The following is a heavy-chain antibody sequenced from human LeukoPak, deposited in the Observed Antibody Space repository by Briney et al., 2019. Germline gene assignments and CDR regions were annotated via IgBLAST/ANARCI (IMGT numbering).Heavy chain of an antibody. D-gene: IGHD2-15*01. CDR3: ARDSSDRVLVVAATLNWFDP. CDR2: INPNSGGT. V-gene: IGHV1-2*02. Sequence: ASVKVSCKASGYTFTGYYMHWVRQAPGQGLEWMGWINPNSGGTNYAQKFEGRVTMTRDTSISTAYMELSRLRSDDTAVYYCARDSSDRVLVVAATLNWFDPWGQGTLVTVSS. J-gene: IGHJ5*02. CDR1: GYTFTGYY.